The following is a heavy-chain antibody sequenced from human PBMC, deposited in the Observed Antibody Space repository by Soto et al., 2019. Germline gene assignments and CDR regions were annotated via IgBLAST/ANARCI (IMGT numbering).Heavy chain of an antibody. Sequence: GGSLRLSCSASGFTFSSYAMHWVRQAPGKGLEYASAISSNGGSTYYADSVKGRFTISRDNSKNTLYLQMSSLRAEDTAVYYCVKYPLDVWGQGTTVTVSS. CDR2: ISSNGGST. V-gene: IGHV3-64D*06. CDR1: GFTFSSYA. J-gene: IGHJ6*02. CDR3: VKYPLDV.